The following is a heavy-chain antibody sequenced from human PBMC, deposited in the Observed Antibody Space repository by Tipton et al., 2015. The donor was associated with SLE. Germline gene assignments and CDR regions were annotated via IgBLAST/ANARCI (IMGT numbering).Heavy chain of an antibody. CDR1: GGSISSSSYY. V-gene: IGHV4-61*02. J-gene: IGHJ3*02. CDR3: ARGRGYDSSGYPLDAFDI. CDR2: IYTSGST. D-gene: IGHD3-22*01. Sequence: TLSLTCTVSGGSISSSSYYWSWIRQPAGKGLEWIGRIYTSGSTNYNPSLKSRVTMSVDTSKNQFSLKLSSVTAADTAVYYCARGRGYDSSGYPLDAFDIWGQGTMVTVSS.